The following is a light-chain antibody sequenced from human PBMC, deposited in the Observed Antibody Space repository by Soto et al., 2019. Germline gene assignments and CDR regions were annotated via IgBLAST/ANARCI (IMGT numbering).Light chain of an antibody. CDR2: GAS. CDR1: QSVGSNY. J-gene: IGKJ1*01. Sequence: EIVLTQSPGTLSLSPGERATLSCRATQSVGSNYLAWYQQKPGQAPRLLIYGASSRATGIPDRFSGSGSGTDFTLTISRLEPEDFAVYYCQQYAGSRTFGQGTKVDIK. CDR3: QQYAGSRT. V-gene: IGKV3-20*01.